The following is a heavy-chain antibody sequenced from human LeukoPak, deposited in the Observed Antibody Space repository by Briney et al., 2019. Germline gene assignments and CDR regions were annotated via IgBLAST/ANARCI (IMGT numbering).Heavy chain of an antibody. D-gene: IGHD3-22*01. CDR2: IYPGDSDT. CDR1: GYSFTSYW. J-gene: IGHJ4*02. CDR3: ARRAYYYDRSGYSMDENFDY. V-gene: IGHV5-51*01. Sequence: GESLNTSCKGSGYSFTSYWIGWVRQMPGKGLGWVGIIYPGDSDTRHSPSFPGQVTISADKSISTAYLQWSSLKAADAAMYYCARRAYYYDRSGYSMDENFDYWGQGTLVTVSS.